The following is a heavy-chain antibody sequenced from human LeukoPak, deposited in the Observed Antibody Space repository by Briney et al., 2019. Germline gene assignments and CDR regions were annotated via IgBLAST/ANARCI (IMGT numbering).Heavy chain of an antibody. CDR3: AKDGVMGYCSGGSCRSPLDY. CDR2: ISWDGGST. D-gene: IGHD2-15*01. CDR1: GFTFDDYT. J-gene: IGHJ4*02. Sequence: GGSLRLSCAASGFTFDDYTMHWVRQAPGKGLEWVSLISWDGGSTYYADSVKGRFTISRDNSKNSLYLQMNSLRTEDTAVYYCAKDGVMGYCSGGSCRSPLDYWGQGTLVTVSS. V-gene: IGHV3-43*01.